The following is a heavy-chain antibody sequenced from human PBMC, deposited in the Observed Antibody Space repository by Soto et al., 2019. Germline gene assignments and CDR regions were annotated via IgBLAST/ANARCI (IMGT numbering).Heavy chain of an antibody. CDR1: GYTLTELS. D-gene: IGHD1-1*01. CDR2: IDVETGNT. V-gene: IGHV1-58*02. J-gene: IGHJ6*02. CDR3: AAELERRYYYYGMDV. Sequence: GASVKVSCKGFGYTLTELSMHWGRQAPGQRLEWIGGIDVETGNTNYAQNFQERVTITRDISTDTAYMELSSLRSEDTAVYYCAAELERRYYYYGMDVWGQGTTVTVSS.